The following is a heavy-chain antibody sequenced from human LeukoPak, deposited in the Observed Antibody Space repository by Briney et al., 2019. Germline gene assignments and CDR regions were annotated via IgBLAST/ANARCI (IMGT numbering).Heavy chain of an antibody. D-gene: IGHD3-22*01. CDR1: GFTVSSDY. V-gene: IGHV3-48*01. J-gene: IGHJ4*02. CDR2: ISSSSSTI. Sequence: PGGSLRLSCAASGFTVSSDYMSWVRQAPGKGLEWVSYISSSSSTIYYADSVKGRFTISRDNAKNSLYLQMNSLRAEDTAVYYCARGGDDSSGYYYRDFDYWGQGTLVTVSS. CDR3: ARGGDDSSGYYYRDFDY.